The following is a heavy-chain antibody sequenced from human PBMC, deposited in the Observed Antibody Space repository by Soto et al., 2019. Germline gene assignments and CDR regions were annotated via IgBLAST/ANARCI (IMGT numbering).Heavy chain of an antibody. CDR3: ATYIAVAGPLDY. V-gene: IGHV3-23*01. CDR2: ISGSGGTP. CDR1: GFTSSNHA. D-gene: IGHD6-19*01. Sequence: GGSLRLSCAASGFTSSNHARSWVRQAPGKGLEWVSGISGSGGTPYYADSVKGRFTISRDNSKNTLHLQMNSLRAEDTAVYYCATYIAVAGPLDYWGQGTLVTVSS. J-gene: IGHJ4*02.